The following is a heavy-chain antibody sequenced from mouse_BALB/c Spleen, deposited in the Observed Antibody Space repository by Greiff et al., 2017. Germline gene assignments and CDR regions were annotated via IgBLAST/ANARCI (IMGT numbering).Heavy chain of an antibody. CDR3: ANYYGRYCDD. CDR1: GYTFTNYW. CDR2: IYPGGGYT. Sequence: VQLQQSGAELVRPGTSVKISCKASGYTFTNYWLGWVKQRPGHGLEWIGDIYPGGGYTNYNEKFKGKATLTADTSSSTAYMQLSSLTSEDSAVYFCANYYGRYCDDWGQGTTLTVSS. J-gene: IGHJ2*01. V-gene: IGHV1-63*02. D-gene: IGHD1-1*01.